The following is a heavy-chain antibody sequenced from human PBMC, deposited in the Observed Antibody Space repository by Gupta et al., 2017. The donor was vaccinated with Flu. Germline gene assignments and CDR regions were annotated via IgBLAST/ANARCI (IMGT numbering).Heavy chain of an antibody. CDR3: ASDVNMVVGLPSHFDW. Sequence: QVQLVQSGAEVKKPGASVKVSCKASGYSFSGYYMHWGRQAPGQGLEWMGWINPKSGDTNYAQKFQGRVTLSRDTSMNTAYMELSRLRSDDTAVYYCASDVNMVVGLPSHFDWWGQGTLVTVSS. CDR2: INPKSGDT. D-gene: IGHD2-21*01. J-gene: IGHJ4*02. CDR1: GYSFSGYY. V-gene: IGHV1-2*02.